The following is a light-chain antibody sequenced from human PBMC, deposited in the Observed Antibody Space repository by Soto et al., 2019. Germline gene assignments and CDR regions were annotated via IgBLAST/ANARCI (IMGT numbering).Light chain of an antibody. V-gene: IGKV1-5*01. Sequence: DIQMTQSPSTLSASVGDRATITCRASERISSWLAWYQQKPGKAPNLLIYDASNLESGVPSRFSGSGSGTEFTLTISSLQPDDFATYYCQQYNSSPWTLGQGTKVDIK. CDR2: DAS. CDR1: ERISSW. CDR3: QQYNSSPWT. J-gene: IGKJ1*01.